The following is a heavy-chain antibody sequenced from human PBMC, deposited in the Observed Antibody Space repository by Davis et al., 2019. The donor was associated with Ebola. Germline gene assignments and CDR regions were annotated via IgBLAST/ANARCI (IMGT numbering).Heavy chain of an antibody. D-gene: IGHD5-18*01. Sequence: PSETLSLTCTVPGGSISSYYWSWIRQPPGKGLEWIGYIYYSGSTNYNPSLKSRVTISVDTSKNQFSLKLSSVTAADTAVYYCAREGYSYGYAFDIWGEGTMVTVSS. V-gene: IGHV4-59*01. CDR3: AREGYSYGYAFDI. J-gene: IGHJ3*02. CDR2: IYYSGST. CDR1: GGSISSYY.